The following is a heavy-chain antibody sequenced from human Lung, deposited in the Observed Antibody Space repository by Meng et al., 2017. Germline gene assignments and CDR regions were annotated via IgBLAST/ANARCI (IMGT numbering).Heavy chain of an antibody. J-gene: IGHJ4*02. Sequence: VRVQQWGAGTLKPSGTRPLTGVVSGGSFSDYYWSWIRHPPGKGVGWIGEINNSGSTNYNPSLESRATISVDTSQNNLSLKLSSVTAADSAVYYCARGPTTMAHDFDYWGQGTLVTVSS. CDR3: ARGPTTMAHDFDY. CDR1: GGSFSDYY. D-gene: IGHD4-11*01. CDR2: INNSGST. V-gene: IGHV4-34*01.